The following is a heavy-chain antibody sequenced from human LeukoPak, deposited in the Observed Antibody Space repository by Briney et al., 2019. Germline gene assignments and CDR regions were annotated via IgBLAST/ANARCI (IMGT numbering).Heavy chain of an antibody. D-gene: IGHD6-13*01. V-gene: IGHV3-23*01. Sequence: GGSLRLSCAASGFTFSSYAMSWVRQAPGKGLEWVSAISDSGGNTYYADSVKGRFTISRDNSKNTLYLQMNSLRAEDTAVYYCAKDRAGHQDYWGQGTLVTVSS. CDR3: AKDRAGHQDY. J-gene: IGHJ4*02. CDR2: ISDSGGNT. CDR1: GFTFSSYA.